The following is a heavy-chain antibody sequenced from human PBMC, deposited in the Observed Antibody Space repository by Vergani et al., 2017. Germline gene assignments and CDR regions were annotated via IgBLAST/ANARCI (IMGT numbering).Heavy chain of an antibody. D-gene: IGHD1-7*01. Sequence: QITLKESGPTLVKPTQTLTLTCTFSGFSLNTRGVSVAWIRQPPGKALDWLALIYWNDDQHYSPSLNNRVTITMDTSKNQVVLTVTNMDYVDTGTYYCVYRKTECGTTGCFYPFYYYYYMDVWGKGTTVTVSS. J-gene: IGHJ6*03. CDR2: IYWNDDQ. V-gene: IGHV2-5*04. CDR3: VYRKTECGTTGCFYPFYYYYYMDV. CDR1: GFSLNTRGVS.